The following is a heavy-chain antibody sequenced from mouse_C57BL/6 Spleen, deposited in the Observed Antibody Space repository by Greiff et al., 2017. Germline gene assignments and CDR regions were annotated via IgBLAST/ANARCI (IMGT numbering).Heavy chain of an antibody. Sequence: QVQLQQPGAELVMPGASVKLSCKASGYTFTSYWMHWVKQRPGQGLEWIGEIDPSDSYTNYNQKFKGKSTLTVDKSSSTAYMQLSSLTSEDSAVDYCARPNGYALYYAMDYWGQGTSVTVSS. D-gene: IGHD2-2*01. V-gene: IGHV1-69*01. CDR3: ARPNGYALYYAMDY. J-gene: IGHJ4*01. CDR2: IDPSDSYT. CDR1: GYTFTSYW.